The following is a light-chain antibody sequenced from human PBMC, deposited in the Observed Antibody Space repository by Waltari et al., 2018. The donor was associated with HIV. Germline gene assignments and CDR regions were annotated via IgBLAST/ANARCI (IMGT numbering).Light chain of an antibody. CDR3: ISYTTTNYYV. V-gene: IGLV2-14*01. J-gene: IGLJ1*01. Sequence: QSALTQPASVSGSPGQSLTISCPDSSRDMSTYNRVPWYQQFPGKAPKLIIYEVGNRPSGVSNRFSGSKSGNTASLTISGLQAEDEADYYCISYTTTNYYVFGPGTWVTVL. CDR1: SRDMSTYNR. CDR2: EVG.